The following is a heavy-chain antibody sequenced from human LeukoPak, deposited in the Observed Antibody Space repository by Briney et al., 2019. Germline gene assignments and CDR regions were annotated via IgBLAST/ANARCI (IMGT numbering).Heavy chain of an antibody. Sequence: GGSLRLSCAASGFTFSSCSMNWVRQAPGKGLEWVSSISSSSSYIYYADSVKGRFTISRDNAKNSLYLQMNSLRAEDTAVYYCASRSHSSGWCFDYWGQGTLVTVSS. CDR2: ISSSSSYI. CDR3: ASRSHSSGWCFDY. J-gene: IGHJ4*02. CDR1: GFTFSSCS. D-gene: IGHD6-19*01. V-gene: IGHV3-21*01.